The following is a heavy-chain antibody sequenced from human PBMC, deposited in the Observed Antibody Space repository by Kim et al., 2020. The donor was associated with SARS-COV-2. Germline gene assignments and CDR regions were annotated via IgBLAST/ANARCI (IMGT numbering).Heavy chain of an antibody. V-gene: IGHV4-59*08. CDR2: IPYTGSP. CDR3: GRWSDY. CDR1: GASISRDH. J-gene: IGHJ4*02. Sequence: SETLSLTCTVSGASISRDHWSWIRRPPGKGLEWIGYIPYTGSPSYSPSLKSRFTMSVDTSKNQFSLRLNSVTAADTAGYYCGRWSDYWGQGILVTVSS.